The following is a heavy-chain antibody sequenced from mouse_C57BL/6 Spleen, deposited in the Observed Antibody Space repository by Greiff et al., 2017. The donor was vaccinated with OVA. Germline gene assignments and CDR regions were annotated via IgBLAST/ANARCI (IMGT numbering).Heavy chain of an antibody. CDR2: INPNYGTT. D-gene: IGHD1-1*01. V-gene: IGHV1-39*01. J-gene: IGHJ1*03. CDR3: ARGADYGSSYGWYFDD. Sequence: EVQLQQSGPELVKPGASVKISCKASGYSFTDYNMNWVKQSTGKSLEWIGVINPNYGTTSYNQKFKGKATLTVDPSSSTAYMLLNSLTSEDSAVYYCARGADYGSSYGWYFDDWGKGTTVTVSS. CDR1: GYSFTDYN.